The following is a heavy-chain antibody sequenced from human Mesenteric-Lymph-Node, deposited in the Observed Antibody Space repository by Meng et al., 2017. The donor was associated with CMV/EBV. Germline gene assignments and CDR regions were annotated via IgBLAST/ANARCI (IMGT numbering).Heavy chain of an antibody. D-gene: IGHD5-18*01. J-gene: IGHJ4*02. CDR1: GFNVSGNY. Sequence: GGSLKLSCAASGFNVSGNYMSWVRQAPGKGLEWVSVIYSADNTYYADSVKGRFTISRDNSKNTLYLQMNSLRAEDTAVYYCARDSQSTLRGYSYGSVNYFDYWGQGTLVTVSS. V-gene: IGHV3-53*01. CDR2: IYSADNT. CDR3: ARDSQSTLRGYSYGSVNYFDY.